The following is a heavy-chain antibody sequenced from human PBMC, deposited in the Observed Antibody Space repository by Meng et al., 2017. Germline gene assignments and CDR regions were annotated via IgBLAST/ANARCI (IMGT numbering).Heavy chain of an antibody. CDR3: ARDRIAAAGALDY. J-gene: IGHJ4*02. CDR1: GFTFSDYY. D-gene: IGHD6-13*01. V-gene: IGHV3-11*04. Sequence: GESLKISCAASGFTFSDYYMSWIRQAPGKGLEWVSYISSSGSTIYYADSVKGRFTISRDNAKNSLYLQMNSLRAEDTAVYYCARDRIAAAGALDYWGQGTLVTVSS. CDR2: ISSSGSTI.